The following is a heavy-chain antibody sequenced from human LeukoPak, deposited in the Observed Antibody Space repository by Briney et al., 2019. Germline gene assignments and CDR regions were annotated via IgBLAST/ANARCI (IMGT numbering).Heavy chain of an antibody. Sequence: GGSLRLSCAASGFTFSSYWMHWVRQAPGKGLVWVSRINSDGSSTTYADSVKGRFTISRDNAKNTLYLQMNSLRAEDTAVYYCAELGITMIGGVWGKGTTDTISS. CDR3: AELGITMIGGV. CDR2: INSDGSST. J-gene: IGHJ6*04. CDR1: GFTFSSYW. D-gene: IGHD3-10*02. V-gene: IGHV3-74*01.